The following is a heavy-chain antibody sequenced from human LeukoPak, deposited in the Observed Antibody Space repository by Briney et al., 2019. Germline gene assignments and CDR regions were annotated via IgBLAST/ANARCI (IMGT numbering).Heavy chain of an antibody. J-gene: IGHJ4*02. CDR1: GFTFSSYA. CDR2: ISGSGGNT. D-gene: IGHD2-15*01. CDR3: AKGLGGSCHSGLDH. Sequence: GGSLRLSCAASGFTFSSYAMSWVRQAPGKGLEWVSAISGSGGNTYYADSVKGRFTISRDNSKNTLYVQMNSLRAEDTAVYYCAKGLGGSCHSGLDHWGQGTLVTVSS. V-gene: IGHV3-23*01.